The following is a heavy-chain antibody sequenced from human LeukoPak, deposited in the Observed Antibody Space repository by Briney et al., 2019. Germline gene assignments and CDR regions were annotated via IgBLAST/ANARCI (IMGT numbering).Heavy chain of an antibody. Sequence: GGSLRLSCAASGFTFTNYWMNWVRQAPGKGLELVAIIKHDRSEKYYVDSVKGRFTISRDNAKNTLYLQMNSLRADDTAVYYCERVFVVARVDAFDIWGKGTMVTVSS. CDR1: GFTFTNYW. CDR2: IKHDRSEK. V-gene: IGHV3-7*01. CDR3: ERVFVVARVDAFDI. D-gene: IGHD2-15*01. J-gene: IGHJ3*02.